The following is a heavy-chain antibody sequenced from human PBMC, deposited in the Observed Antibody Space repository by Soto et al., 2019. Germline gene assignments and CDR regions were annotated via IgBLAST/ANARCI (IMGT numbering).Heavy chain of an antibody. CDR1: GFTVSTYG. CDR2: ISRDGGTK. J-gene: IGHJ4*02. D-gene: IGHD2-8*02. CDR3: TGEVASGY. V-gene: IGHV3-30*03. Sequence: PGGSLRLSCAVSGFTVSTYGMHWVRQAPGKGLEWVAVISRDGGTKYYADSVKGRFTIPRDNSRNTLFLEMNSLRGDDMAVYYCTGEVASGYWGQGTLVTVSS.